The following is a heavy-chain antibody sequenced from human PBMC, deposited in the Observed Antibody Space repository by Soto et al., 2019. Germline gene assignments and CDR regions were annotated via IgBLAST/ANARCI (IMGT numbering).Heavy chain of an antibody. CDR1: GDSFSSYV. CDR2: IIPIFGTA. D-gene: IGHD4-17*01. J-gene: IGHJ3*02. Sequence: QVQLVQSGAEVKKPGSSVKVSCKASGDSFSSYVISWVRQAPGQGLEWMGGIIPIFGTANYAQKFQGRVTITADESTSTAYMELSNLRTEDTAVYYCAIDSYGEMDAFDIWGQGTMVTVSS. V-gene: IGHV1-69*12. CDR3: AIDSYGEMDAFDI.